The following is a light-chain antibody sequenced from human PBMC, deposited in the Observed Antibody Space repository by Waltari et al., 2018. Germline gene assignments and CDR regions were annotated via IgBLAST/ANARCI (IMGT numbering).Light chain of an antibody. CDR2: DVS. V-gene: IGLV2-14*03. Sequence: QSALTQPASVSGSPGHSITISCTGTSSDVGAYNYVSWYQQHPDKAPKLMIYDVSNRPSGVSNRFSGSKSGNTASLTISGLQAEDEADYYCNSYTSNSTLEVFGGGTKLTVL. CDR3: NSYTSNSTLEV. J-gene: IGLJ2*01. CDR1: SSDVGAYNY.